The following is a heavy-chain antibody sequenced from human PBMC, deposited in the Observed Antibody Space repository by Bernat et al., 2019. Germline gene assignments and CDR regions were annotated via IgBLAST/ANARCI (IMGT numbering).Heavy chain of an antibody. D-gene: IGHD3-10*01. V-gene: IGHV3-11*06. Sequence: QVQLVESGGGLVKPGGSLRLSCAASGFTFSDYYMSWIRQAPGKGLEWVSYISSSSSYTNYADSVKGRFTISRENAKNSLYLQMNSLRAEDTAVYYCARGRVDYYGSVWFDPWGQGTLVTVSS. J-gene: IGHJ5*02. CDR1: GFTFSDYY. CDR2: ISSSSSYT. CDR3: ARGRVDYYGSVWFDP.